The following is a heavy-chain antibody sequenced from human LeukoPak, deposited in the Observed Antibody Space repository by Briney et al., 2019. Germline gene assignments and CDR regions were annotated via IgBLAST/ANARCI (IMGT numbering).Heavy chain of an antibody. CDR1: GGSISSYY. J-gene: IGHJ6*02. CDR3: ARLDGYNLYYYGMDV. Sequence: PSETLSLTCTVSGGSISSYYWSWIRQPPGKGLEWIGYIYYSGSTNYNPSLKSRVTISVDTSKNQFSLKLSSVTAADTAVYYCARLDGYNLYYYGMDVWGQGTTVTVSS. D-gene: IGHD5-24*01. CDR2: IYYSGST. V-gene: IGHV4-59*01.